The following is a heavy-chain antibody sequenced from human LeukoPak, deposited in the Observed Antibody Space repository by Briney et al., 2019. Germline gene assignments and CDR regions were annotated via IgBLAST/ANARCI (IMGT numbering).Heavy chain of an antibody. Sequence: NSSETLSLTCSVSGGSISGYYWSWFRQPSGKGLEWIAYIYYTGSTNYNPSLKSRVTISVDTTKNQFSLNLSSVTAADTAVYYCARLRGQWLVLDYWGQGTLVTVSS. J-gene: IGHJ4*02. CDR1: GGSISGYY. CDR3: ARLRGQWLVLDY. V-gene: IGHV4-59*01. CDR2: IYYTGST. D-gene: IGHD6-19*01.